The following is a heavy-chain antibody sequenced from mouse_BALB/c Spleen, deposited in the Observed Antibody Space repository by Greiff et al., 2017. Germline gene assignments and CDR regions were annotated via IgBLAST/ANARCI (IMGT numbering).Heavy chain of an antibody. CDR2: IYPGSGST. J-gene: IGHJ4*01. CDR1: GYTFTSYW. CDR3: TRSTVVAGDAMDY. Sequence: LQQPGSELVRPGASVKLSCKASGYTFTSYWMHWVKQRHGQGLEWIGNIYPGSGSTNYDEKFKSKGTLTVDTSSSTAYMHLSSLTSEDSAVYYCTRSTVVAGDAMDYWGQGTSVTVSS. D-gene: IGHD1-1*01. V-gene: IGHV1S22*01.